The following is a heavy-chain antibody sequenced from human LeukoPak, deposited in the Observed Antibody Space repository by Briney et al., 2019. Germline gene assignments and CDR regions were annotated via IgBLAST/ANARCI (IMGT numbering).Heavy chain of an antibody. CDR1: GLTFSTYA. V-gene: IGHV3-23*01. J-gene: IGHJ6*02. CDR2: IGGGGTT. CDR3: AQDRGARYPFGMDV. D-gene: IGHD2-2*01. Sequence: GGSLRLSCAASGLTFSTYAMRWIRQAPGKGLEWVSSIGGGGTTSYADSVKGRFTISRDLSKITVYLQMNSLRAEDTAVYYCAQDRGARYPFGMDVGGQGTTVTVSS.